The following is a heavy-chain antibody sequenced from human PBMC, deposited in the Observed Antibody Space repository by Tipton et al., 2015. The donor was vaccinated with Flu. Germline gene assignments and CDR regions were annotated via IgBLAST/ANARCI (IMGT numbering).Heavy chain of an antibody. V-gene: IGHV4-4*07. CDR1: GGSISSYY. J-gene: IGHJ2*01. CDR3: ARRKFAADSSGWYAYWYFDL. D-gene: IGHD6-19*01. CDR2: IYTSGST. Sequence: TLSLTCTVSGGSISSYYWSWIRQPAGKGLEWIGRIYTSGSTNYNPSLKSRVTMSVDTSKNQFSLKLSSVTAADTAVYYSARRKFAADSSGWYAYWYFDLWGRGTLVTVSS.